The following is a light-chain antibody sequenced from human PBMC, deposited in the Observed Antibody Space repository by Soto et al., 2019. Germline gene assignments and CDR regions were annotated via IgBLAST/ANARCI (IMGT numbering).Light chain of an antibody. CDR1: QSVSSN. J-gene: IGKJ1*01. CDR3: QQYNDWPRT. CDR2: DAS. Sequence: EIVMTQSPATLSVSPGERATLSCRASQSVSSNLAWYQQKPGQAPRFLISDASTRATGIPARFSGSGSGTEFTLTISSLQSEDFAVYYCQQYNDWPRTFGQGTKVEIK. V-gene: IGKV3-15*01.